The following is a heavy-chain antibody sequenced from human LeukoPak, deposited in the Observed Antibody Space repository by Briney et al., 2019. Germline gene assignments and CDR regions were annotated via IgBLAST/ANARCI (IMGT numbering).Heavy chain of an antibody. J-gene: IGHJ3*02. CDR1: GYTFTNYY. CDR3: AITYNNNAFDI. D-gene: IGHD4-11*01. CDR2: INPNSGGA. V-gene: IGHV1-2*06. Sequence: GASVKVSCKASGYTFTNYYIHWVRQAPGQGLEWMGRINPNSGGANYAQKFQDTVTMTRDTSITTAYMELNSLRSDDTAVYYCAITYNNNAFDIWGQGTMLTVSS.